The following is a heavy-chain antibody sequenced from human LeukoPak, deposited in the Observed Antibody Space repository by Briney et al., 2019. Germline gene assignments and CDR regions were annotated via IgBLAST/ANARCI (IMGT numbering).Heavy chain of an antibody. CDR2: IYYSGIT. CDR1: SGSISSSSYY. J-gene: IGHJ3*02. V-gene: IGHV4-39*01. Sequence: SETLSFTCTVSSGSISSSSYYWGLIRQPPGKGLEWIGSIYYSGITYYNPSLKSRVTISVDTSKNQFSLNLSSVTAADTAVYYCARHDYRDGYNYGAFDIWGQGTTVTVSS. D-gene: IGHD5-24*01. CDR3: ARHDYRDGYNYGAFDI.